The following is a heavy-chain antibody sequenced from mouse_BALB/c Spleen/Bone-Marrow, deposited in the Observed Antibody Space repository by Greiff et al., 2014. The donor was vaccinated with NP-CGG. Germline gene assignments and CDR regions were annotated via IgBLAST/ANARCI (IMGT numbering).Heavy chain of an antibody. V-gene: IGHV5-12-1*01. CDR1: GFAFSSYD. D-gene: IGHD1-1*01. CDR2: ISSGGGST. Sequence: VQLKESGGGLVKPGGSLKLSCAASGFAFSSYDMSWVRQTPEKRLEWVAYISSGGGSTYYPGTVKGRFTISRDNAKNTLYLQMSSLKSEDTAMYYCAREVLRDYFDYWGQGTTLTVSS. J-gene: IGHJ2*01. CDR3: AREVLRDYFDY.